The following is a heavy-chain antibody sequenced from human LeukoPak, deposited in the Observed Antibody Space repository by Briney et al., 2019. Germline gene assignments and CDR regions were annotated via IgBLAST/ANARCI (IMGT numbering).Heavy chain of an antibody. J-gene: IGHJ4*02. D-gene: IGHD1-26*01. CDR2: INPSGGST. Sequence: ASVKVSCKASGYTFTSYYMHWVRQAPGQALEWMGIINPSGGSTSYAQKFQGRVTMTRDTSTSTVYMELSSLRSEDTAVYYCARDSGSYYVGYWGQGTLVTVSS. CDR1: GYTFTSYY. CDR3: ARDSGSYYVGY. V-gene: IGHV1-46*01.